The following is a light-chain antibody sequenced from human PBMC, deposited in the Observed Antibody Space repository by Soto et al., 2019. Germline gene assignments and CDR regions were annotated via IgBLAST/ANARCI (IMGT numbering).Light chain of an antibody. CDR3: SSYAGSNNLI. J-gene: IGLJ2*01. V-gene: IGLV2-8*01. CDR1: SSDVGGYNY. CDR2: EVS. Sequence: QSALTQPPSASGSPGQSVTISCTGTSSDVGGYNYVSWYQHHPGKAPKLMICEVSKRPSGVPDRFSGSKSGNTASLTVSGLQAEDEADYYCSSYAGSNNLIFGGGTKLTVL.